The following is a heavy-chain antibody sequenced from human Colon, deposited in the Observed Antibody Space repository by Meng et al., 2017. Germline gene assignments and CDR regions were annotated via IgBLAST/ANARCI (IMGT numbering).Heavy chain of an antibody. CDR1: VFTFSSYA. V-gene: IGHV3-23*01. CDR3: ASQRIAASGPPGY. Sequence: GGSLRLSCAASVFTFSSYAMSWVRQAPGKGLEWVSSITGSGDTTYYAASVKGRFTISRDNSKNTLHLKMNSLRVEDTAMYFCASQRIAASGPPGYWGQGTLVTVSS. D-gene: IGHD6-13*01. J-gene: IGHJ4*02. CDR2: ITGSGDTT.